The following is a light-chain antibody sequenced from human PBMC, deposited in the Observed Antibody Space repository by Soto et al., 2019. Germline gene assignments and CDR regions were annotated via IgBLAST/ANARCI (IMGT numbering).Light chain of an antibody. CDR3: QQYYSTPYT. Sequence: DIVMTQSPDSLAVSLGERATINCKSSQSVLYISNNKNYLAWYQQKPGQPPKLLIYWASTRESGVPDRFSGSGSGTDFTLTISGLQAEDAAVYYCQQYYSTPYTFGQGTKLEIK. J-gene: IGKJ2*01. V-gene: IGKV4-1*01. CDR2: WAS. CDR1: QSVLYISNNKNY.